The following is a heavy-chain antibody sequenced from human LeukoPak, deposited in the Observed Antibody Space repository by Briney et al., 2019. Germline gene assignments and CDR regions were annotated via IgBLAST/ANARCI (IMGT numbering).Heavy chain of an antibody. J-gene: IGHJ4*02. CDR2: ISTDGSDK. CDR1: GFTFNNFG. V-gene: IGHV3-30*18. D-gene: IGHD6-19*01. Sequence: GGSLRLSCAASGFTFNNFGMQWVRQAPGKGLEWVALISTDGSDKYYADSVKGRFTVSRDNSKNTLYLQMDNLRAEDTAVYYCAKYQRQWLPKGGFDYWGQGTLVTVSS. CDR3: AKYQRQWLPKGGFDY.